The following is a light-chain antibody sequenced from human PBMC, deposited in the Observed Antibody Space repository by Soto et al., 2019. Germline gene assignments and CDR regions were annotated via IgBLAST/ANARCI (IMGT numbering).Light chain of an antibody. Sequence: QSALTQPPSASGSPGQSVTISCTGTSSDVGGYNYVSWYQQHPGKAPKLMIYEVSKRPSGVPDRFSGSKSGNTASLTVSGLQAEDEADYYCSSYAGSNNYVVGTVTKLTVL. CDR1: SSDVGGYNY. CDR2: EVS. J-gene: IGLJ1*01. V-gene: IGLV2-8*01. CDR3: SSYAGSNNYV.